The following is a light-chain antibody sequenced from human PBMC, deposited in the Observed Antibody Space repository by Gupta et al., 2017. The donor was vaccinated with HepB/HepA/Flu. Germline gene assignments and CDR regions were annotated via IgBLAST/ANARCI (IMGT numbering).Light chain of an antibody. Sequence: EIVLTQSPGTLSLSPGERATLSCRASQSVSSSYLDWYQQKPGQAPRLIIYGASSRANGIPDRFSGSGSGTDFTLTISRLEPEDFAVYYWQQYGSSLGFGGGTKVEIK. J-gene: IGKJ4*01. CDR2: GAS. CDR1: QSVSSSY. V-gene: IGKV3-20*01. CDR3: QQYGSSLG.